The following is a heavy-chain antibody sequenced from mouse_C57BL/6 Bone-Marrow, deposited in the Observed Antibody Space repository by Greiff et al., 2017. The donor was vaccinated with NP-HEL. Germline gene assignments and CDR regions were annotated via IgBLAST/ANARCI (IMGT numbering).Heavy chain of an antibody. V-gene: IGHV1-54*01. Sequence: QVQLQQSGAELVRPGTSVKVSCKASGYAFTNYLIEWVKQRPGQGLEWIGVINPGSGGTNYNEKFKGKATLTADKSSSTAYMQLSSLTSEDSAVYFCARLTTGGYWYFDVWGTGTTVTVSS. D-gene: IGHD1-1*01. CDR3: ARLTTGGYWYFDV. CDR1: GYAFTNYL. CDR2: INPGSGGT. J-gene: IGHJ1*03.